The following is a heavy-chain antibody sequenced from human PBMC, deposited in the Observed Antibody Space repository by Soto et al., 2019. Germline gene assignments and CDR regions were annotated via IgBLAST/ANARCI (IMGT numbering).Heavy chain of an antibody. V-gene: IGHV3-23*01. CDR3: TKDLRSAEGNVLRFLEWLPPYYYGMDV. CDR1: GFTFSSYA. CDR2: ISGSGGST. D-gene: IGHD3-3*01. Sequence: GGSLRLSCAASGFTFSSYAMSWVRQAPGKGLEWVSAISGSGGSTYYADSVKGRFTISRDNSKNTLYLQMNSLRAEDTAVYYCTKDLRSAEGNVLRFLEWLPPYYYGMDVWGQGTTVTVSS. J-gene: IGHJ6*02.